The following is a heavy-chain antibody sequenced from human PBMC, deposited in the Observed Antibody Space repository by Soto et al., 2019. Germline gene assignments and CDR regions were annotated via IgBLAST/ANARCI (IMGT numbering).Heavy chain of an antibody. CDR3: ARATYSSSWGHYYYGMDV. D-gene: IGHD6-6*01. V-gene: IGHV4-31*03. CDR2: IYYSGST. CDR1: GGSISSGGYY. Sequence: PSETLSLTCTVSGGSISSGGYYWSWIRQHPGKGLEWIGYIYYSGSTYYNPSLKSRVTISVDTSKNQFSLKLSSVTAAGTAVYYCARATYSSSWGHYYYGMDVWGQGTTVTVSS. J-gene: IGHJ6*02.